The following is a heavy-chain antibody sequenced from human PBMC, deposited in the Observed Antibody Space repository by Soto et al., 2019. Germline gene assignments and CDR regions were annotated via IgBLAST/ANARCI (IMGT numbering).Heavy chain of an antibody. CDR2: ISAYNGNT. CDR1: GYTFSTYG. V-gene: IGHV1-18*01. CDR3: ARRAATGRVSHCYGLDV. D-gene: IGHD1-26*01. Sequence: QVQLAQSGAEVKKPGASVKVSCKASGYTFSTYGINWVRQAPGQGLEWMGWISAYNGNTKYAQKLQGRVTMTTDTSTTTAYMELRSLRSDDTAVYYCARRAATGRVSHCYGLDVWGQGTTVTVSS. J-gene: IGHJ6*02.